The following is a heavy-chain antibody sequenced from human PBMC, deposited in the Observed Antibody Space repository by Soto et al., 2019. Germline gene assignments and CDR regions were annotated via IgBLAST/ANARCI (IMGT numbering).Heavy chain of an antibody. CDR1: GGTFSSYA. CDR3: ARGYYYPHGFSTLAY. V-gene: IGHV1-69*06. D-gene: IGHD3-22*01. CDR2: IIPIFGTA. Sequence: ASVKVSCKASGGTFSSYAISWVRQAPGQGLEWMGGIIPIFGTANYAQKFQGRITITADKSTSTAYMELSSLRSEDTAVYYCARGYYYPHGFSTLAYWGQGTLVTVSS. J-gene: IGHJ4*02.